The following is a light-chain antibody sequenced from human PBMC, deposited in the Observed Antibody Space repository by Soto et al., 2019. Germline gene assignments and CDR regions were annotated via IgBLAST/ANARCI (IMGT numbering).Light chain of an antibody. J-gene: IGKJ1*01. Sequence: IQMTQSPSSLSASVGYRVTITCRASQGINSWLAWYQQKPGRAPKLLIYAASSLQSGVPSRFSGSGSGTEFTLTISSLQPDDFATYYCQHYNSYSEAFGQGTKVDIK. CDR3: QHYNSYSEA. V-gene: IGKV1D-16*01. CDR1: QGINSW. CDR2: AAS.